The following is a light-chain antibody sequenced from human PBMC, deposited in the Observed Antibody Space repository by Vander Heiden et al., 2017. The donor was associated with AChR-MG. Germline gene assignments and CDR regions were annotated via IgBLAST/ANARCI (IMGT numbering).Light chain of an antibody. Sequence: ETVMTQSPATLSVSPGERATLSCWASQSVSSNLAWYQQKPGQAPRLLIDGASTRATGVPARFSGSGSGTDFTLTISSLQSEDFAVYYCQQYNNWPPWTFGQGTKVEVK. CDR3: QQYNNWPPWT. J-gene: IGKJ1*01. CDR1: QSVSSN. V-gene: IGKV3-15*01. CDR2: GAS.